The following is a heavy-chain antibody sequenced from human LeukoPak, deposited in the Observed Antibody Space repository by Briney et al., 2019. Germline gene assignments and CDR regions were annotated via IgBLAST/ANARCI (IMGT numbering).Heavy chain of an antibody. CDR3: ARAWYSGYDSTLGY. CDR1: GFTFSSYS. J-gene: IGHJ4*02. CDR2: ISTSSSYI. D-gene: IGHD5-12*01. Sequence: GGSLRLPCAASGFTFSSYSMNWVRQAPGKGLEWVSSISTSSSYIYYADSVKGRFTISRESAKNSLYLQMNSLRAEDTAVYYCARAWYSGYDSTLGYWGQGTLVTVSS. V-gene: IGHV3-21*01.